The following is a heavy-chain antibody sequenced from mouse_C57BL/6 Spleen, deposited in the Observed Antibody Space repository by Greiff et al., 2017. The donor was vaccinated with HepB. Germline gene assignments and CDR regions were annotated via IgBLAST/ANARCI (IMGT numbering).Heavy chain of an antibody. CDR3: AREGLYYGSRGFAY. V-gene: IGHV1-64*01. D-gene: IGHD1-1*01. Sequence: QVQLQQPGAELVKPGASVKLSCKASGYTFTSYWMHWVKQRPGQGLEWIGMIHPNSGSTNYNEKFKSKATLTVDKSSSTAYMQLSSLTSEDSAVDYCAREGLYYGSRGFAYWGQGTLVTVSA. CDR1: GYTFTSYW. CDR2: IHPNSGST. J-gene: IGHJ3*01.